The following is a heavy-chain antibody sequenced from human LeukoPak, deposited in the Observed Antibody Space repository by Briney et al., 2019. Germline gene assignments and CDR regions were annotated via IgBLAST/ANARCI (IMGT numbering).Heavy chain of an antibody. D-gene: IGHD1-26*01. CDR3: ARGRSGSRKLLYYMDV. V-gene: IGHV3-23*01. CDR1: GFTFSSYA. J-gene: IGHJ6*03. CDR2: ISGSGGST. Sequence: GGPLRLSCAASGFTFSSYAMSWVRQAPGKGLEWVSGISGSGGSTYYADSVKGRFTISRDNSKNTLYLQMNSLRAEDTAVYYCARGRSGSRKLLYYMDVWGKGTTVTVSS.